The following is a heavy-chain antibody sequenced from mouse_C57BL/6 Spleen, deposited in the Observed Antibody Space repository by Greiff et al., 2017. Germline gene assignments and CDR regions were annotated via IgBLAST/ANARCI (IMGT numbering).Heavy chain of an antibody. CDR2: IHPNSGST. Sequence: QVQLQQPGAELVKPGASVTLSCKASGYTFTSYWMHWVKQRPGQGLEWIGMIHPNSGSTNYNEKFKSKATLTVDKSSSTAYMQLSSLTSEDSAVYYCARWGVTTTGYYFDYWGQGTTLTVSS. CDR3: ARWGVTTTGYYFDY. D-gene: IGHD2-2*01. V-gene: IGHV1-64*01. J-gene: IGHJ2*01. CDR1: GYTFTSYW.